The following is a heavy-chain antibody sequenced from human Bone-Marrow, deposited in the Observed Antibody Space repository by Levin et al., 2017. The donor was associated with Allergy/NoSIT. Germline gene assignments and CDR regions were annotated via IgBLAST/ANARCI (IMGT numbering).Heavy chain of an antibody. CDR1: GFTLSNHA. V-gene: IGHV3-23*01. D-gene: IGHD1-26*01. CDR3: AKVEWEDFTTS. CDR2: IKGHGAT. J-gene: IGHJ5*02. Sequence: GGSLRLSCAASGFTLSNHAMSWVRQAPGKGLEWVSGIKGHGATFYADSVRGRFTISRDNSKNTLFLQMNSLRVDDTATYYCAKVEWEDFTTSWGPGTLVTVSS.